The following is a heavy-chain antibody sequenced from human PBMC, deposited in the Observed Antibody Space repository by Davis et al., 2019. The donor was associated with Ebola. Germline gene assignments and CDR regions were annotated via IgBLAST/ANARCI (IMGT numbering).Heavy chain of an antibody. CDR3: CRSSSWYGSCGY. V-gene: IGHV4-59*08. D-gene: IGHD6-13*01. J-gene: IGHJ4*02. CDR2: IYYSGSN. Sequence: SETLSLTFPVSGCSITRYYWTWIPQPPGKGLEWIGYIYYSGSNYYNPSPKGRVTISVDTSKNQFSLKLSSGTAADTAVYYSCRSSSWYGSCGYWGQGTLVTVSS. CDR1: GCSITRYY.